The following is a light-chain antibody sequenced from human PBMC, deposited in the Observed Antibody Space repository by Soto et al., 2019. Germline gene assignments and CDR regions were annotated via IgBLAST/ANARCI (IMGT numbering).Light chain of an antibody. J-gene: IGKJ2*01. V-gene: IGKV1-39*01. CDR1: QRISSY. Sequence: DIQMTQSPSSLSASVGDRVTITCRASQRISSYLNWYQQKPGKAPTLLIYAASSLQSGVPSRFSGRGSGTDFTLTISSLQPEDFATYYCQQSYSNPLTFGQGTKLEIK. CDR3: QQSYSNPLT. CDR2: AAS.